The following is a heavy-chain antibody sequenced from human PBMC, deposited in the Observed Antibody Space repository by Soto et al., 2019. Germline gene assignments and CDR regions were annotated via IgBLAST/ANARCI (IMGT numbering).Heavy chain of an antibody. J-gene: IGHJ6*02. V-gene: IGHV1-18*01. CDR2: ISAYNGNT. CDR3: ARDIVVVPAASRYGMDV. Sequence: QVQLVQSGAEVKKPGASVKVSCKASGYTFTSYGISWVRQAPGQGLEWMGWISAYNGNTNYAQKLQGRVTMTTDTSTSTAYVELRSLRSDDTAVYYCARDIVVVPAASRYGMDVWGQGSTVTVSS. CDR1: GYTFTSYG. D-gene: IGHD2-2*01.